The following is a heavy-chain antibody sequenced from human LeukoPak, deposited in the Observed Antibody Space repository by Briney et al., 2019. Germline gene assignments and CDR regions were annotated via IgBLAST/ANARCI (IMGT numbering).Heavy chain of an antibody. CDR3: ARSPIYCSGGSCLFDY. CDR2: IYSGGST. Sequence: GVSLRLSCAASGFTVSSNYMSWVRQAPGKGLEWVSVIYSGGSTYYADSVKGRFTISRDNSKNTLYLQMNSLRAEDTAVYYCARSPIYCSGGSCLFDYWGQGTLVTVSS. D-gene: IGHD2-15*01. CDR1: GFTVSSNY. V-gene: IGHV3-53*01. J-gene: IGHJ4*02.